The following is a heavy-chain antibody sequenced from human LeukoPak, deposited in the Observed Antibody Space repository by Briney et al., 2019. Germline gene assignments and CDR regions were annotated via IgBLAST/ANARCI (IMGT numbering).Heavy chain of an antibody. Sequence: ASVKVSCKASGYTFTGYYMHWVRQAPGQGLEWMGWINPNSGGTNYAQKFQGRVTMTRDTSTSTVYMELSSLRSEDTAVYYCARSLGEWELRNGMDVWGQGTTVTVSS. CDR3: ARSLGEWELRNGMDV. D-gene: IGHD1-26*01. V-gene: IGHV1-2*02. CDR2: INPNSGGT. J-gene: IGHJ6*02. CDR1: GYTFTGYY.